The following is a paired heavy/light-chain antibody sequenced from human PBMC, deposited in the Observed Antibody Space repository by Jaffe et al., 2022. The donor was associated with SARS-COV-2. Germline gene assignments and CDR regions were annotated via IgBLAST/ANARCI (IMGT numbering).Heavy chain of an antibody. CDR2: VIHSGAT. V-gene: IGHV4-34*01. J-gene: IGHJ4*02. D-gene: IGHD2-21*01. CDR3: ARGRLLTARGDRTDFDY. CDR1: GGSVSNHY. Sequence: QVQLQQWGAGLLKPLETLSLTCAVYGGSVSNHYWTWIRQPPGKGLEWIGEVIHSGATNSNPSLKSRVTVSLDTSKNHFSLRLTSVTAADTAVYYCARGRLLTARGDRTDFDYWGQGTLVTVSS.
Light chain of an antibody. CDR2: ETS. V-gene: IGKV2D-29*01. CDR3: MQSIRLPLT. CDR1: QSLLHVDGKTY. Sequence: DVVMTQTPLSLSVTPGQPASISCRSSQSLLHVDGKTYLFWFVRKPAQPPQLLIYETSKRFSGVPDRFSGSGSGTDFTLTISRVEAEDVGVYYCMQSIRLPLTFGGGTKVEIK. J-gene: IGKJ4*01.